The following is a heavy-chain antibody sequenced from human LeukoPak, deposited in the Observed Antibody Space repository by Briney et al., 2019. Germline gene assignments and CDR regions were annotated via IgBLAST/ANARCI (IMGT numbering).Heavy chain of an antibody. Sequence: GGSLRLSCAASGFTFSSYWMHWVRQAPGKGLVWVSRINSDGSSTSYADSVKGRFIISRDNAKSTLYLQMNSLRAEDTAVYYCAGDSPLAALNAFDIWSQGTMVTVSS. CDR3: AGDSPLAALNAFDI. V-gene: IGHV3-74*01. CDR2: INSDGSST. D-gene: IGHD6-13*01. CDR1: GFTFSSYW. J-gene: IGHJ3*02.